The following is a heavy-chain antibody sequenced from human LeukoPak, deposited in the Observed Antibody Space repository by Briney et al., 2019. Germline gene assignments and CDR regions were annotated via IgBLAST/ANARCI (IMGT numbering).Heavy chain of an antibody. CDR3: ARAVKVVPAAVYWFDP. J-gene: IGHJ5*02. V-gene: IGHV4-4*09. D-gene: IGHD2-2*01. CDR1: GGSISSYY. Sequence: PSETLSLTCTVSGGSISSYYWSWSRQPPGKGLEGIGYIYTSGSTNYNPSLTSRVTMSVDTSKNQFSLKLSSVTAADTAVYYCARAVKVVPAAVYWFDPWGQGTLVTVSS. CDR2: IYTSGST.